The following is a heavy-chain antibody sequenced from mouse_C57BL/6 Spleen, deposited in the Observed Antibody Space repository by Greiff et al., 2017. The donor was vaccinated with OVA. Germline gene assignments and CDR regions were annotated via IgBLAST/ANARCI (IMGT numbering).Heavy chain of an antibody. CDR2: ISDGGSYT. CDR3: ARDQGHSNYVGSYFDY. V-gene: IGHV5-4*01. D-gene: IGHD2-5*01. J-gene: IGHJ2*01. Sequence: EVQGVESGGGLVKPGGSLKLSCAASGFTFSSYAMSWVRQTPEKRLEWVATISDGGSYTYYPDNVKGRFTISRDNAKNNLYLQMSQLKSEDTAMYYCARDQGHSNYVGSYFDYGGQGTTLTVSS. CDR1: GFTFSSYA.